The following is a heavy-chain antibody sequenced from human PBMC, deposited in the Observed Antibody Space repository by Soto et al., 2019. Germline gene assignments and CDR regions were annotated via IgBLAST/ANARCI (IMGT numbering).Heavy chain of an antibody. D-gene: IGHD3-16*01. Sequence: GGSLRLSATDSGFTFSSYAMHWVRRAPGKGLEWVAVVSYDGSIENYADSVRGRFTISRDNSKNTVFLQMNSLRVEDTAVYYCAKDLYYYDFSLDDSWGQGTLVHVSS. CDR2: VSYDGSIE. V-gene: IGHV3-30*04. CDR1: GFTFSSYA. J-gene: IGHJ5*02. CDR3: AKDLYYYDFSLDDS.